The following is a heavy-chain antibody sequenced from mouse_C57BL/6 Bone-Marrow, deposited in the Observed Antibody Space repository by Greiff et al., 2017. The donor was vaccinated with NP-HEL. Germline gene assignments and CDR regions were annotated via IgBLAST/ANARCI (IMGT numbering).Heavy chain of an antibody. D-gene: IGHD1-1*02. CDR3: AREELVQGSPFAY. CDR1: GYAFSSSW. Sequence: QVQLQQPGPELVKPGASVKISCKASGYAFSSSWMNWVKQRPGKGLEWIGRIYPGDGDTNYNGKFKGKATLTADKSSSTAYMQLSSLTSEDSAVYVCAREELVQGSPFAYWGQGTLVTVSA. V-gene: IGHV1-82*01. CDR2: IYPGDGDT. J-gene: IGHJ3*01.